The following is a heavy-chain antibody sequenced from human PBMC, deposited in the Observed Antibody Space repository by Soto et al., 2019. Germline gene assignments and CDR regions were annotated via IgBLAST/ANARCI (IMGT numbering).Heavy chain of an antibody. CDR2: IYYSGST. Sequence: SETLSLTCTVSGGSISSSSYYWGWIRQPPGKGLEWIGSIYYSGSTYYNPSLKSRVTISVDTSKNQFSLKLSSVTAADTAVYYCATNREDYGDYGVYYYGMDVWGQGTTVTVSS. D-gene: IGHD4-17*01. V-gene: IGHV4-39*01. CDR1: GGSISSSSYY. J-gene: IGHJ6*02. CDR3: ATNREDYGDYGVYYYGMDV.